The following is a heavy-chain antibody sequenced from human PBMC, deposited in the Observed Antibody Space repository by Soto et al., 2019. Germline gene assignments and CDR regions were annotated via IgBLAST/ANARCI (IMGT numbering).Heavy chain of an antibody. Sequence: GGSLRLSCAASGFTFSNYAMHWVRQAPGKGLEWVAVISYDGSNKYYADSVKGRLTISRDNSKNTVYLQLNSLRAEDTAVYFCARAGFNHYFDYWGLGTLVTVSS. CDR1: GFTFSNYA. J-gene: IGHJ4*02. CDR2: ISYDGSNK. CDR3: ARAGFNHYFDY. V-gene: IGHV3-30-3*01.